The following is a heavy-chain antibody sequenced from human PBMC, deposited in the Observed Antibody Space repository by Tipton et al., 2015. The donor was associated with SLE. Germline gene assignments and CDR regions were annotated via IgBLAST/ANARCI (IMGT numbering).Heavy chain of an antibody. CDR1: GFTVSSNY. CDR2: IYSGGST. V-gene: IGHV3-53*04. Sequence: GSLRLSCAASGFTVSSNYMSWVRQAPGKGLEWVSVIYSGGSTYYADSVKGRFTISRHNSKSTLYLQMNSLRAEDTAVYYCAREGSAAGRYFDLWGRGTLVTVSS. CDR3: AREGSAAGRYFDL. J-gene: IGHJ2*01. D-gene: IGHD6-13*01.